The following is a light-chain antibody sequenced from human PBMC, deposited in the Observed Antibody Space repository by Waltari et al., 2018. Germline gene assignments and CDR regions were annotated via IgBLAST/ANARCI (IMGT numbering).Light chain of an antibody. CDR2: GAS. CDR1: QSVSRV. Sequence: EIVLTQSPLTLSLSLGVSAHLPCRASQSVSRVLACYQQKPGQAPRLLIYGASTRATGIPDRFSGSGSGTDFSLTISRLEPDDFSVYYCRHYLRLPVTFGQGTTVEI. CDR3: RHYLRLPVT. V-gene: IGKV3-20*01. J-gene: IGKJ1*01.